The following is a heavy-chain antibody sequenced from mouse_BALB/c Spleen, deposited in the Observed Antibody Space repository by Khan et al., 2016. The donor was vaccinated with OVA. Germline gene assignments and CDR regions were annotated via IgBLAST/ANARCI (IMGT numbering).Heavy chain of an antibody. CDR3: TIGNYPYYVMDY. D-gene: IGHD2-1*01. CDR2: INPSNGGT. V-gene: IGHV1S81*02. CDR1: GYTFTRYW. Sequence: QVQLQQSGAELVKPGASVSLSCKASGYTFTRYWIHWVKLRPGQGFEWIGEINPSNGGTNYNEKFKRKATLTVDKSSSTAYMQLSSLTSEDSAVYYGTIGNYPYYVMDYWGQGTSVTVSS. J-gene: IGHJ4*01.